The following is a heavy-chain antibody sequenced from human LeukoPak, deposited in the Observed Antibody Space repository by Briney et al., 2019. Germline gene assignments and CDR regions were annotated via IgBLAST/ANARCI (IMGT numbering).Heavy chain of an antibody. CDR2: ISPNSGDT. CDR3: AGVGASQSSFDY. Sequence: ASVKVSCKASGYTFTDYYMHWVRQAPGQGLEWMGWISPNSGDTNYAQKFQGSVTMTRDTSISTAYMELSRLRSDDTAVYYCAGVGASQSSFDYWGQGTLVTVSS. D-gene: IGHD1-26*01. V-gene: IGHV1-2*02. J-gene: IGHJ4*02. CDR1: GYTFTDYY.